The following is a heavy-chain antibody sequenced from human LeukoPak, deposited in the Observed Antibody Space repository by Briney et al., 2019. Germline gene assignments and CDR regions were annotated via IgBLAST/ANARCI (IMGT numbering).Heavy chain of an antibody. V-gene: IGHV3-30*02. CDR3: AKALPYYYFYMDV. Sequence: GGSLRLSCAASGFTFSDYYMSWIRQAPGKGLQWMAFIRYDGSNEYYADSVKGRFTISRDNSKNTLYLQMNSLRAEDTAVYYCAKALPYYYFYMDVWGKGTTVTVSS. CDR2: IRYDGSNE. CDR1: GFTFSDYY. J-gene: IGHJ6*03.